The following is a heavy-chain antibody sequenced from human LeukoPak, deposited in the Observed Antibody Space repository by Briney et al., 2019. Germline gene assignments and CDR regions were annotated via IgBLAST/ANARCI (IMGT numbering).Heavy chain of an antibody. Sequence: SETLSLTCTVSGGSISSYYWSWIRQPPGKGLEWIGYIYTSGSTNYNPSLKSRVTISVDTSKNQFSLKLSSVTAADTAVYYCARLLDSGLGWYYYYMDVWGKGTTVTVSS. CDR2: IYTSGST. V-gene: IGHV4-4*09. D-gene: IGHD2-21*01. J-gene: IGHJ6*03. CDR3: ARLLDSGLGWYYYYMDV. CDR1: GGSISSYY.